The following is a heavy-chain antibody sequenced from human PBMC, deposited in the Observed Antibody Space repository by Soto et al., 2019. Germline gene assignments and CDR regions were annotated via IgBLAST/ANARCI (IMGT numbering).Heavy chain of an antibody. CDR1: GFTFSSYG. CDR3: ARDVVAAAGTSDV. D-gene: IGHD6-13*01. CDR2: IWYDGSNK. V-gene: IGHV3-33*01. Sequence: QVQLVESGGGVVQPGRSLRLSCAASGFTFSSYGMHWVRQAPGKGLEWVAVIWYDGSNKYYADSVKGRFTISRDNSKNTLYLQINSLRAEDTAVYYCARDVVAAAGTSDVWGQGTTVTVSS. J-gene: IGHJ6*02.